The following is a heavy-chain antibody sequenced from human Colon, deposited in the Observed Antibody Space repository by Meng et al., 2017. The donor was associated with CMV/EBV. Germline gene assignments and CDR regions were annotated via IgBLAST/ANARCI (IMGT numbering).Heavy chain of an antibody. V-gene: IGHV3-30*02. CDR1: GFTFRNYA. J-gene: IGHJ5*02. D-gene: IGHD2-21*01. CDR2: IRSDGGLT. CDR3: AKDRPHILWLDP. Sequence: GESLEISCAASGFTFRNYAMHWVRPAPGKGLAWVAFIRSDGGLTYYADSIKGRITVSRDNSKNTVSLQMNSLTFDDTAVHYCAKDRPHILWLDPWGQGTRVTVSS.